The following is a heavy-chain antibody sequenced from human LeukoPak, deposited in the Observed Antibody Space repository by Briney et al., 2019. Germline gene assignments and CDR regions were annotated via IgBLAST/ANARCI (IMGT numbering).Heavy chain of an antibody. D-gene: IGHD2-21*02. V-gene: IGHV3-30*04. CDR1: GFTFKNYA. Sequence: GGSLRLSCEASGFTFKNYAMHWVRQAPGKGLEWVAVISYDGSDKYYADSVKGRFTISRDNSKNTLFLQMNSLRAEDTAVYFCARDVGGGDTFDYWGQGTLVTVSS. J-gene: IGHJ4*02. CDR2: ISYDGSDK. CDR3: ARDVGGGDTFDY.